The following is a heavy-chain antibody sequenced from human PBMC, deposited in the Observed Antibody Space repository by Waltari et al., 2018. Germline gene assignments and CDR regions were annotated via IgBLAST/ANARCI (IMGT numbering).Heavy chain of an antibody. D-gene: IGHD6-19*01. CDR3: ARALSGWYVNY. CDR2: IKQDGSEK. Sequence: EVQLVESGGGLVQPGGSLRLSCAASGFTFSSYWMLWVRQAPGKGLEWVANIKQDGSEKYYVDAVKGRFTISRDNAKNSLYLQMNSLRAEDTAVYYCARALSGWYVNYWGQGTLVTVSS. J-gene: IGHJ4*02. CDR1: GFTFSSYW. V-gene: IGHV3-7*01.